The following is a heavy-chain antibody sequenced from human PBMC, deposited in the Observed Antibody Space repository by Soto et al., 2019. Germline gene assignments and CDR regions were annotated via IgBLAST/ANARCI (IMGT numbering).Heavy chain of an antibody. D-gene: IGHD3-22*01. CDR2: FDPEDGET. CDR3: ATVGYFYDSSGYYRRASKFDY. J-gene: IGHJ4*02. CDR1: GYTLTELS. V-gene: IGHV1-24*01. Sequence: ASVKVSCKVSGYTLTELSMHWVRQAPGKGLEWMGGFDPEDGETIYAQKFQGRVTMTEDTSTDTAYMELSSLRSEDTAVYYCATVGYFYDSSGYYRRASKFDYCGQGTLVTVSS.